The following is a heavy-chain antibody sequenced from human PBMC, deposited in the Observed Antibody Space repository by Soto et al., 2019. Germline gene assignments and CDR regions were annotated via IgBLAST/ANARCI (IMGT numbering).Heavy chain of an antibody. CDR1: GINFHNYA. CDR2: INWNTGVI. Sequence: EVQVVESGGGLVQPGRSLRLSCVASGINFHNYAMHWVRQVPGKDLEWVSGINWNTGVIGYADSVKGRFILSRDNAKNSLYLERNSLRVEDTALYYCAIKVYDTGGYDSWDPGTVVTVSS. CDR3: AIKVYDTGGYDS. D-gene: IGHD3-16*01. J-gene: IGHJ4*02. V-gene: IGHV3-9*01.